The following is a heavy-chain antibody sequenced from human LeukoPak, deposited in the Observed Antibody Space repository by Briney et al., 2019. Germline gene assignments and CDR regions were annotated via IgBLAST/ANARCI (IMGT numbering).Heavy chain of an antibody. D-gene: IGHD6-6*01. V-gene: IGHV4-4*09. CDR3: ARHDRRPWFDP. Sequence: PSETLSLTCTVSGGSISSYYWSWIRQPPGKGLEWIGYIYTSGSTNYNPSLKSRDTISVDTSKNQSSLKLSSVTAADTAVYYCARHDRRPWFDPWGQGTLVTVSS. CDR2: IYTSGST. CDR1: GGSISSYY. J-gene: IGHJ5*02.